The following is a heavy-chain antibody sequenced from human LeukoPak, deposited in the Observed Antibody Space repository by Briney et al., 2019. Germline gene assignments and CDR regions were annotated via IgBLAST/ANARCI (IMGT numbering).Heavy chain of an antibody. CDR3: ARDYGGSSPFDY. D-gene: IGHD4-23*01. V-gene: IGHV3-48*03. J-gene: IGHJ4*02. CDR2: ISSSGSTI. CDR1: GFTFSSYE. Sequence: AGGSLRLSCAASGFTFSSYEMHWVRQAPGKGLEWVSYISSSGSTIYYADSVKGRFTISRDNAKNSLYLQMNSLRAEDTAVYYCARDYGGSSPFDYWGQRTLVTVSS.